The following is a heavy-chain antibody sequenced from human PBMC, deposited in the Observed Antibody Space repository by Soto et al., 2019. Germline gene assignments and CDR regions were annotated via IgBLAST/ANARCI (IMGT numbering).Heavy chain of an antibody. D-gene: IGHD3-22*01. CDR3: ASCYYDSSGYPGDYYGMDV. CDR2: IIPIFGTA. Sequence: SVKVPCKDAGGTLRSYGIIWVRQAHGQGLEWMGGIIPIFGTANYAQKFQGRVTITADESTSTAYMELSSLRSEDTAVYYCASCYYDSSGYPGDYYGMDVWGQGTTVTVSS. J-gene: IGHJ6*02. CDR1: GGTLRSYG. V-gene: IGHV1-69*13.